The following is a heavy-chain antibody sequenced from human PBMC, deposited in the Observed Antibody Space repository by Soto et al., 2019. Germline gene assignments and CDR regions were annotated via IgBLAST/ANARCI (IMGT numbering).Heavy chain of an antibody. D-gene: IGHD1-7*01. CDR2: IKQDGSEK. CDR1: GFTFSSYW. V-gene: IGHV3-7*01. CDR3: ARDDNWNYVNGMDV. J-gene: IGHJ6*02. Sequence: GGSLRLSCAASGFTFSSYWMSWVRQAPGKGLEWVANIKQDGSEKYYVDSVKGRFTISRDNAKNSLYLQMNSLRAGDTAVYYCARDDNWNYVNGMDVWGQGTTVTVSS.